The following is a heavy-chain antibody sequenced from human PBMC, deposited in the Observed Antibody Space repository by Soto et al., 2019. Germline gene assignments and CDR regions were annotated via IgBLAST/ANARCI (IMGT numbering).Heavy chain of an antibody. CDR2: TSSDGTDN. D-gene: IGHD2-21*02. Sequence: QVQLVESGGGVILPGWSLRLSCAASGFTFSSYAMHWVRQAPGTGPEWVAATSSDGTDNVYADSVSGRFTISRDNSKNTLYLQMNSLRSEDAAVYYCARTYECAKSDCYRAFDIWGQGTMVTVSS. CDR1: GFTFSSYA. CDR3: ARTYECAKSDCYRAFDI. V-gene: IGHV3-30*04. J-gene: IGHJ3*02.